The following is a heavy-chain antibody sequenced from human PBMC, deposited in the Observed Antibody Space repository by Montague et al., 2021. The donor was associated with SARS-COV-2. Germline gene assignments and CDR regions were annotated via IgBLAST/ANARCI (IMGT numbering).Heavy chain of an antibody. J-gene: IGHJ3*01. V-gene: IGHV4-39*02. CDR3: ARAESYDSSGFLNDPFDA. CDR2: IFSSGST. D-gene: IGHD3-22*01. Sequence: SETLSLTCTVSGASINSNRHFWGWIRQAPGKGLEWIGSIFSSGSTYYNPSLKTRVSISVDTSGNRLFLKLTSVTATDTAMYFCARAESYDSSGFLNDPFDAWGQGPMVSVSP. CDR1: GASINSNRHF.